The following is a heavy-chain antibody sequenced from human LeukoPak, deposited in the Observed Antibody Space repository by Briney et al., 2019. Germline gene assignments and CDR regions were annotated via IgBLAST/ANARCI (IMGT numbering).Heavy chain of an antibody. D-gene: IGHD2-2*01. J-gene: IGHJ4*02. CDR1: GFTVSTNY. CDR3: ARELAYCSTNGCLLGY. CDR2: IYNNGNT. Sequence: GGSLRLSCAASGFTVSTNYMTWVRQAPGKGLEWVSIIYNNGNTYYADSVKGRFTISRDNSKNTLYLQMDSLRAEDTAVYYCARELAYCSTNGCLLGYWGQGTLVTVSS. V-gene: IGHV3-53*01.